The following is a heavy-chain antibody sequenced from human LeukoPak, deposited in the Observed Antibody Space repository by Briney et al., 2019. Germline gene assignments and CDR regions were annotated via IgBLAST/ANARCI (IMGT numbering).Heavy chain of an antibody. CDR2: THTSGST. J-gene: IGHJ5*02. D-gene: IGHD6-6*01. CDR3: ARRRSSSSSFDP. V-gene: IGHV4-4*07. CDR1: GGSVSNYY. Sequence: SETLSLTCTVSGGSVSNYYWTWIRQPAGKGLEWIGRTHTSGSTNYNPSLKSRVTMSVDTSKNQFSLKLSSVTAADTAVYYCARRRSSSSSFDPWGQGTLVTVSS.